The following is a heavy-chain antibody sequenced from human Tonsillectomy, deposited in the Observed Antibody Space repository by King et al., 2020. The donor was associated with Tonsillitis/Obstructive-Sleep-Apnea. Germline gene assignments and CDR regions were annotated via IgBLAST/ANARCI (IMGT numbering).Heavy chain of an antibody. CDR2: IKQDGSEK. CDR3: ARDPTYTYYYYYYMDV. D-gene: IGHD1-14*01. V-gene: IGHV3-7*04. Sequence: VQLVESGGGLVQPGGSLRLSCAASGFTFSSYWMTWVRQAPGKGLEWVANIKQDGSEKYYVDSVKGRFTISRDNAKNSLYLQMNSLRDEDTAVYYCARDPTYTYYYYYYMDVWGKGTTVTVSS. CDR1: GFTFSSYW. J-gene: IGHJ6*03.